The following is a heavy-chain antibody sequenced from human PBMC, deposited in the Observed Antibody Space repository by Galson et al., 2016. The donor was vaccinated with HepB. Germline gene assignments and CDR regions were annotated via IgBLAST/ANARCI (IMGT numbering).Heavy chain of an antibody. CDR1: GPTFSRFW. Sequence: SLRLSCAASGPTFSRFWMTWVRQAPGKGLEWVANINQDGSEKHYLDSVRGRFTISRDNAKNSLYLQMNSLRAEDTAVYSCASAYQYTLDYWGQGTLVTVSS. V-gene: IGHV3-7*05. CDR2: INQDGSEK. CDR3: ASAYQYTLDY. J-gene: IGHJ4*02. D-gene: IGHD1-1*01.